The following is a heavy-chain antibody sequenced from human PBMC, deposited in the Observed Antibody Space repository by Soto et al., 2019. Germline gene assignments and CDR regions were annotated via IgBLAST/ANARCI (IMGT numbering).Heavy chain of an antibody. D-gene: IGHD3-22*01. J-gene: IGHJ4*02. CDR1: GFSLSTSGMC. Sequence: SGPTLVNPTQTLTLTCTFSGFSLSTSGMCVSWIRQPPGKALEWLALIDWDDDKYYSTSLKTRLTISKDTSKNQVVLTMTNMDPVDTATYYCARTTYYYDSSGYLAPDYFDYWCQGTLVTVSS. CDR2: IDWDDDK. CDR3: ARTTYYYDSSGYLAPDYFDY. V-gene: IGHV2-70*01.